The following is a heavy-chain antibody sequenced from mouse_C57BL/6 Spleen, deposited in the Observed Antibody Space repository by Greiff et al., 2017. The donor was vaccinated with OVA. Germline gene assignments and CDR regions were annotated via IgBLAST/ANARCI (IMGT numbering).Heavy chain of an antibody. V-gene: IGHV2-6-1*01. Sequence: VQGVESGPGLVAPSQSLSITCTVSGFSLTSYGVHWVRQPPGKGLEWLVVIWSDGSTTYNSALKSRLSISKDNSKSQVFLKMNSLQTDDTAMYYCARHGSYYGNYLYAMDYWGQGTSVTVSS. CDR1: GFSLTSYG. J-gene: IGHJ4*01. CDR2: IWSDGST. CDR3: ARHGSYYGNYLYAMDY. D-gene: IGHD2-1*01.